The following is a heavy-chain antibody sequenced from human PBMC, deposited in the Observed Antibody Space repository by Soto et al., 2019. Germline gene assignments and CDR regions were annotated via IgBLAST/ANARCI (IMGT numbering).Heavy chain of an antibody. J-gene: IGHJ3*02. CDR3: ARGINYYASGDDAFDI. CDR1: GYTFTSYD. CDR2: MNPNSGNT. V-gene: IGHV1-8*01. Sequence: QVQLVQSGAEVKKPGASVKVSCKASGYTFTSYDINWVRQATGQGLEWMGWMNPNSGNTGYAQKVQGTVTMTRNTSISTAYMELSSLRSEDTAVYYCARGINYYASGDDAFDIWGQGTMVTVSS. D-gene: IGHD3-10*01.